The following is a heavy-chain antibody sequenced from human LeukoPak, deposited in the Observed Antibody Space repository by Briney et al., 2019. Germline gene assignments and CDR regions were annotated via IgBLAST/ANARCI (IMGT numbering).Heavy chain of an antibody. CDR1: GFSLSTSGMC. D-gene: IGHD2-15*01. V-gene: IGHV2-70*11. CDR2: IDWDDDK. J-gene: IGHJ4*02. Sequence: SGPTLVNPTQTLTLTCTFSGFSLSTSGMCVSWIRQPPGKALEWLARIDWDDDKYYSTSLKTRLTISKDTSKNQVVLTMTNTDPVDTATYYCARLSLGSGKTPRETMEDWGQGTLVTVSS. CDR3: ARLSLGSGKTPRETMED.